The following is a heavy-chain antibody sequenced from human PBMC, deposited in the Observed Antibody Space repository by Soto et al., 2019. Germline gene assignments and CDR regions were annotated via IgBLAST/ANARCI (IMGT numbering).Heavy chain of an antibody. D-gene: IGHD3-3*01. J-gene: IGHJ4*02. CDR1: GFTFSDYY. CDR3: ARRRDFLDY. Sequence: QVQLVESGGGLVKAGGSPRLSCAASGFTFSDYYMTWIRQAPGKGLEWVSYIGSGGGTIYYADSVKGRFTISSDNAKSSLYLQMNSLRAEDTAVYYCARRRDFLDYWGQGTLVTVSS. CDR2: IGSGGGTI. V-gene: IGHV3-11*01.